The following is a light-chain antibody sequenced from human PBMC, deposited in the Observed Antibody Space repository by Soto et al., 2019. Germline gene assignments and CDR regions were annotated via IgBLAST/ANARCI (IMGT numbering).Light chain of an antibody. J-gene: IGLJ2*01. CDR1: SSNIGSNY. CDR2: RNN. CDR3: AAWDDSLSGPNVV. Sequence: QSVLTQPPSASGTPGQRVTISCSGSSSNIGSNYVYSYQQLPGTAPKLLIYRNNQRPSGVPDRFSGSKSGTSASLAISGLRSEDEADYYCAAWDDSLSGPNVVFGGGTKLTVL. V-gene: IGLV1-47*01.